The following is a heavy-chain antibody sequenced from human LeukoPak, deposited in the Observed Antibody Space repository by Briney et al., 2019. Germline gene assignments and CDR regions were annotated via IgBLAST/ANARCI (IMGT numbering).Heavy chain of an antibody. J-gene: IGHJ4*02. V-gene: IGHV3-64D*06. CDR1: GFTFSNYA. CDR3: VKYRVSVVESE. CDR2: ISNNGDGT. D-gene: IGHD3-10*01. Sequence: GGSLRLSCSASGFTFSNYAMHWVRQAPGKGLECVSAISNNGDGTYYADSVKGRFTISRDNSKNTLYLQMSSLRAEDTAVYYFVKYRVSVVESEWGQGTLVTVSS.